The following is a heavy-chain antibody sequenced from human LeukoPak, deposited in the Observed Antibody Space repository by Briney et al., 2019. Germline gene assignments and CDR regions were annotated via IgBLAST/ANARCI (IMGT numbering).Heavy chain of an antibody. CDR2: ISGSGGST. Sequence: GGTLRLSCAASGFTFSSYGMSWVRQAPGKGLEWVSAISGSGGSTYYADSVKGRFTISRDNAKNSLFLQVNSLRAEDTAVYYCARGVNYHGSGSYLRDWFDPWGQGTLVTVSS. J-gene: IGHJ5*02. CDR3: ARGVNYHGSGSYLRDWFDP. V-gene: IGHV3-23*01. D-gene: IGHD3-10*01. CDR1: GFTFSSYG.